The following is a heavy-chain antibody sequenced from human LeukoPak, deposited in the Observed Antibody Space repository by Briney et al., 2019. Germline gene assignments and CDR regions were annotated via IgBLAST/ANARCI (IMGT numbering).Heavy chain of an antibody. CDR2: ISGSGGST. D-gene: IGHD5-24*01. Sequence: PGGSLRLSCAASGFTFSSYAMSWVRQAPGKGLEWVSAISGSGGSTYYADSVKGRFTISRDNAKNSLFLQMNNLRDEDTAVYYCARASSQRWLQLGGDWGQGTLVTVSS. J-gene: IGHJ4*02. V-gene: IGHV3-23*01. CDR3: ARASSQRWLQLGGD. CDR1: GFTFSSYA.